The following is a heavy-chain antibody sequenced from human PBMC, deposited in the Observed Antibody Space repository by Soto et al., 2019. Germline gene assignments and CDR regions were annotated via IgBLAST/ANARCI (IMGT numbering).Heavy chain of an antibody. CDR2: IWYDGSKE. V-gene: IGHV3-33*08. J-gene: IGHJ5*02. CDR1: GFTFSSFG. Sequence: QEQLAESGGGVVQPGRSLRLSCTASGFTFSSFGMNWVRQAPGKGLEWVALIWYDGSKEYYADSVKGRFTISRDDSKNTVYLQMDSLRAEDTAVYYCPREGTFGSGSNQDWFDPWGQGTLVTVSS. CDR3: PREGTFGSGSNQDWFDP. D-gene: IGHD6-25*01.